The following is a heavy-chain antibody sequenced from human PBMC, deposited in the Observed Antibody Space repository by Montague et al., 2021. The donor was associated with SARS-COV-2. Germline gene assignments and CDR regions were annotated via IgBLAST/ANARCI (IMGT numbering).Heavy chain of an antibody. CDR1: GGAMSSYY. V-gene: IGHV4-59*08. D-gene: IGHD2-2*01. J-gene: IGHJ5*02. CDR2: IYYIGST. Sequence: SETLSLTCTVSGGAMSSYYWSWIRQPPGKGLEWIGYIYYIGSTNYNPSLKSRVTISVDTSKNQSSLKLSSVTAADTAAYYCARYGCSSSRARCGFDPWGQGTLVTVSS. CDR3: ARYGCSSSRARCGFDP.